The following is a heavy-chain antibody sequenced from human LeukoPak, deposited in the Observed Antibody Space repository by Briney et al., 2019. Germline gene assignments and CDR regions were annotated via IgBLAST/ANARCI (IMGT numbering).Heavy chain of an antibody. CDR1: RFTFSTYW. D-gene: IGHD3-3*01. V-gene: IGHV3-7*01. CDR3: ARGGIWSSDDAFDI. J-gene: IGHJ3*02. Sequence: PGGSLRRSCAASRFTFSTYWMSWVPQAPGKGLEGGANVKHDGSETNSVDSVNGRFTLSRDKAQNSLYLQMNRLRVQDTGVYYCARGGIWSSDDAFDIWGQRPMVTVHS. CDR2: VKHDGSET.